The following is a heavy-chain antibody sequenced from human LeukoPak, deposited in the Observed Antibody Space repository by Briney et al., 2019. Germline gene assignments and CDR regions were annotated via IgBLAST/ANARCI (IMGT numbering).Heavy chain of an antibody. CDR3: ARDTTDAFDI. J-gene: IGHJ3*02. V-gene: IGHV4-59*01. Sequence: PETLSLTCTVSGGSISSYYWSWIRQPPGKGLEWIGYIYYSGSTNYNPSLKSRVTISVDTSKNQFSLKLSAVTAADTAVYYCARDTTDAFDIWGQGTMVTVSS. CDR1: GGSISSYY. D-gene: IGHD1-14*01. CDR2: IYYSGST.